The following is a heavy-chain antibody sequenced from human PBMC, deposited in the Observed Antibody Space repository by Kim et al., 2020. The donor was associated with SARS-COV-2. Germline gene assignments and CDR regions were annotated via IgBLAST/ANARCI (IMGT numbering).Heavy chain of an antibody. V-gene: IGHV3-15*01. Sequence: GGSLRLSCAASGFTFSNAWMSWVRQAPGKGLEWVGRIKSKTDGGTTDYAAPVKGRFTISRDDSKNTLYLQMNSLKTGDTAVYYCTTSYSNYYGMDVWGQGTTVTVSS. CDR1: GFTFSNAW. J-gene: IGHJ6*02. CDR3: TTSYSNYYGMDV. CDR2: IKSKTDGGTT. D-gene: IGHD4-4*01.